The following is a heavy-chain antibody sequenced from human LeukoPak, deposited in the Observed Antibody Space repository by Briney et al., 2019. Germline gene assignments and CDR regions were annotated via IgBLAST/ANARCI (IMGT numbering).Heavy chain of an antibody. D-gene: IGHD2-21*01. CDR3: ARVSKSICFDL. CDR2: ISSPATV. J-gene: IGHJ2*01. CDR1: GFTFSDYY. Sequence: PGGSLSLSCAASGFTFSDYYMSWIRQAPGEGLEWISYISSPATVFYAGSVKGRFTISRDNVLNSLSLEMTSLRAEDTAVYYCARVSKSICFDLWGRGTLVTVSS. V-gene: IGHV3-11*04.